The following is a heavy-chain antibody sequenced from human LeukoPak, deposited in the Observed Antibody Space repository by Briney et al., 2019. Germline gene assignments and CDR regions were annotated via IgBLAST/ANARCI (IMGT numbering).Heavy chain of an antibody. Sequence: GGSLRLSCAASGFTFSSHWMSWVRQAPGKGLEWVANIKQDGSEKYYVDSVKGRFTISRDNAKNSLYLQMNSLRAEDTAVYYCARDLLLWFGESLDAFDIWGQGTMVTVSS. CDR1: GFTFSSHW. V-gene: IGHV3-7*01. CDR3: ARDLLLWFGESLDAFDI. J-gene: IGHJ3*02. D-gene: IGHD3-10*01. CDR2: IKQDGSEK.